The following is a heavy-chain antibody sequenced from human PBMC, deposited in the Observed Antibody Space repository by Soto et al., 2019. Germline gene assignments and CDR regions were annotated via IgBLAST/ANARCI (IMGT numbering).Heavy chain of an antibody. CDR2: INSDGSVS. D-gene: IGHD2-15*01. CDR1: GFTFSHYW. J-gene: IGHJ6*03. CDR3: SRGECVGGTCYSLAGSFYYYMDV. V-gene: IGHV3-74*01. Sequence: EVKLVESGGGLVQPGGSLRLSCAASGFTFSHYWMYWVRQAPGKGLVWVSRINSDGSVSSYADSVKGRLTISRDNVKNSLYLQMNSRRAEDTAVYYCSRGECVGGTCYSLAGSFYYYMDVWGKGNTVTVFS.